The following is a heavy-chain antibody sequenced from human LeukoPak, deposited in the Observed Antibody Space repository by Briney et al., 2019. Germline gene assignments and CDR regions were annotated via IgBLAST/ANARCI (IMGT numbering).Heavy chain of an antibody. CDR1: GGSISSYY. Sequence: SETLSLTCTVSGGSISSYYWSWIRQPAGKGLEWIGRIYTSRSTNYNPSLKSRVTMSVDTSKNQFSLKLSSVTAADTAVYYCARDQVAGTMYYFDYWGQGTLVTVSS. V-gene: IGHV4-4*07. J-gene: IGHJ4*02. D-gene: IGHD6-19*01. CDR2: IYTSRST. CDR3: ARDQVAGTMYYFDY.